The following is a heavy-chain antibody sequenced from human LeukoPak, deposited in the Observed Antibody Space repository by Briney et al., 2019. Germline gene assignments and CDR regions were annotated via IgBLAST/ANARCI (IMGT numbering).Heavy chain of an antibody. D-gene: IGHD1-1*01. J-gene: IGHJ3*02. CDR1: GFTFSSYE. CDR3: ARDMEPDAFDI. V-gene: IGHV3-48*03. CDR2: ISSRGSAI. Sequence: GGSLRLSCAASGFTFSSYEMNWVRQAPGKGLEWVSYISSRGSAIYYADSVKGRFTISRDIAKTSLYLQMNSQRAEDTAIYYCARDMEPDAFDIWGQGTMVTVSS.